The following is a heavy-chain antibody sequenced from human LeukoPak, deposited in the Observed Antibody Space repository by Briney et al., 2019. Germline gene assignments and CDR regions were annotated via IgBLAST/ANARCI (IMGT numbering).Heavy chain of an antibody. Sequence: SETLSLTCSVSGGSISLSYYYWGWIRQPPGKALEWIGSVHYSGTTSYNPSPKSRVTISVDMSKNHFSLRLSSVTAADTAMYYCARGTLYSGWSYYFDYWGQGSQVTVSS. D-gene: IGHD6-19*01. J-gene: IGHJ4*02. V-gene: IGHV4-39*07. CDR2: VHYSGTT. CDR1: GGSISLSYYY. CDR3: ARGTLYSGWSYYFDY.